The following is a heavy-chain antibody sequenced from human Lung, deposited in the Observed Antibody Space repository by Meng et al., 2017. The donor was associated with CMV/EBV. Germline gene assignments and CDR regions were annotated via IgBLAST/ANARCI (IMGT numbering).Heavy chain of an antibody. CDR2: INAYNGDT. D-gene: IGHD6-13*01. CDR1: GYTFTNYG. J-gene: IGHJ5*02. CDR3: AASSSSWYQNWFDP. Sequence: QGQRVQSGGEGKKPGASVKVSCKASGYTFTNYGITWVRQAPGQGLEWMGWINAYNGDTNYAQTLQGRVTMTTGTSTSTAYMELRSLRSDDTAVYYCAASSSSWYQNWFDPWGQGTLVTVSS. V-gene: IGHV1-18*01.